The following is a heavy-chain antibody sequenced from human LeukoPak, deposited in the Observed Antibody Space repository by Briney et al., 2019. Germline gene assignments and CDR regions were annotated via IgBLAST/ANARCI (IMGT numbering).Heavy chain of an antibody. CDR3: ARASQVINYYGSGSYYKH. D-gene: IGHD3-10*01. CDR2: ISAYNGNT. J-gene: IGHJ1*01. Sequence: ASVKVSCKASGYTFTGYYMHWVRQAPGQGLEWMGWISAYNGNTNYAQKLQGRVTMTTDTSTSTAYMELRSLRSDDTAVYYCARASQVINYYGSGSYYKHWGQGTLVTVSS. CDR1: GYTFTGYY. V-gene: IGHV1-18*04.